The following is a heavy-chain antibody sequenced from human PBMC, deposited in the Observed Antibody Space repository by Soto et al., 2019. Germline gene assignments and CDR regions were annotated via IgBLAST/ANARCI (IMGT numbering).Heavy chain of an antibody. D-gene: IGHD6-13*01. CDR3: ARGDSSSWPVDDY. J-gene: IGHJ4*02. V-gene: IGHV4-4*02. CDR2: IYHSGST. Sequence: QVQLQESGPGLVKPSGTLSLTCAVSGGSISSSNWWSWVRQPPGKGLEWIGEIYHSGSTNYNPSLTSRVPISVDKSKNQFSLKLRSVTAADTAVYYCARGDSSSWPVDDYWGQGTLVTVSS. CDR1: GGSISSSNW.